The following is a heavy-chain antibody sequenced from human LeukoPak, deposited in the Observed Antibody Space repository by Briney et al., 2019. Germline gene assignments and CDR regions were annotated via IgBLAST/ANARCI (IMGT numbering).Heavy chain of an antibody. CDR2: MNPNSGNT. D-gene: IGHD2-2*01. V-gene: IGHV1-8*01. CDR3: ARARGCSSTSCYRGPNWFDP. CDR1: GYTFTSYD. J-gene: IGHJ5*02. Sequence: ASVKVSCKASGYTFTSYDINWVRQATGQGLEWMGWMNPNSGNTGYAQKFQGRVTMTRNTSISTAYMELSSLRSEDTAVYYCARARGCSSTSCYRGPNWFDPWGQGTLDTVSS.